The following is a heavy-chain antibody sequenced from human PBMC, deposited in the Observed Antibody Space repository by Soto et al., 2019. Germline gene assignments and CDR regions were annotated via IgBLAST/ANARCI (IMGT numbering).Heavy chain of an antibody. V-gene: IGHV4-39*07. Sequence: SETLSLTCSVSGGSLSSGPYSWGWIRQPPGKGLEWIGTFYYSGSTHYNPSLASRVTISVDTSKNQFSLKLSSVTAADTAVYYCARRYGPGFDYWGQGTLVTVSS. CDR3: ARRYGPGFDY. D-gene: IGHD4-17*01. CDR2: FYYSGST. J-gene: IGHJ4*02. CDR1: GGSLSSGPYS.